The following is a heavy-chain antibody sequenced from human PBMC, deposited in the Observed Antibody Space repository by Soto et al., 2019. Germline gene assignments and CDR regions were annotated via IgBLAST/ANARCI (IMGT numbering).Heavy chain of an antibody. CDR3: AKKGSTGWYFDY. J-gene: IGHJ4*02. D-gene: IGHD6-19*01. CDR2: ISGSGGTT. Sequence: EVQLLESGGGLVQPGGSLRLSCAASGFTFSTSAMNWVRQAPGKGLEWVSAISGSGGTTYYADSVKGRFTISRDNSKNTLYLQMNSLRDEDTAVYYCAKKGSTGWYFDYWGQGTLVTVSS. CDR1: GFTFSTSA. V-gene: IGHV3-23*01.